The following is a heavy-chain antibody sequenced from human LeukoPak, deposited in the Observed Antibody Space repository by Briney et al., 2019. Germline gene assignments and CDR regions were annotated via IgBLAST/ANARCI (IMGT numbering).Heavy chain of an antibody. D-gene: IGHD6-19*01. CDR1: GLTSSTYA. V-gene: IGHV3-23*01. Sequence: PGGSLRLSCAVSGLTSSTYAMTWVRQAPGKGLEWVSGISGSGASTYYSESVKGRFTISRDNSKNTLYLQMNSLRAEDTAVYYCAKGASSGWLLYWFDPWGQGTLVTVS. CDR2: ISGSGAST. J-gene: IGHJ5*02. CDR3: AKGASSGWLLYWFDP.